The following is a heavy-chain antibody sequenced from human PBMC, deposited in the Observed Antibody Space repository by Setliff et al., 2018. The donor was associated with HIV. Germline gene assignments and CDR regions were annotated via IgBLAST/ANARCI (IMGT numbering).Heavy chain of an antibody. Sequence: ETLSLTCAVYGGSFSGYYWTWIRQPPGKGLEWVSSISSSSSYIYYADSVKGRFTISRDNAKNSLYLQMNSLRAEDTAVYYCARGPMIVVGPDAFDIWGQGTMVTVSS. CDR3: ARGPMIVVGPDAFDI. V-gene: IGHV3-21*01. CDR2: ISSSSSYI. J-gene: IGHJ3*02. CDR1: GGSFSGYY. D-gene: IGHD3-22*01.